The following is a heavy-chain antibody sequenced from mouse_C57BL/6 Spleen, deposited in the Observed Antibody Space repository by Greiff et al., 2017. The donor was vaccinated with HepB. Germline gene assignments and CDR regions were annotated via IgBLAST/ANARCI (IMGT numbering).Heavy chain of an antibody. J-gene: IGHJ3*01. CDR1: GFTFSSYA. Sequence: EVKVVESGGGLVKPGGSLKLSCAASGFTFSSYAMSWVRQTPEKRLEWVATISDGGSYTYYPDNVKGRFTISRDNAKNNLYLQMSHLKSEDTAMYYCARGGYSNQVAYWGQGTLVTVSA. V-gene: IGHV5-4*03. CDR3: ARGGYSNQVAY. CDR2: ISDGGSYT. D-gene: IGHD2-5*01.